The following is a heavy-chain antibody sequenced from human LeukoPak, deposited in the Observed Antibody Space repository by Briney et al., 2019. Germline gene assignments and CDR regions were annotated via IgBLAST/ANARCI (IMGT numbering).Heavy chain of an antibody. CDR2: IYHSGST. D-gene: IGHD3-10*01. CDR1: GGSISSGGYS. CDR3: ASGRLDYGSGSNDYYYYYGMDV. J-gene: IGHJ6*02. Sequence: SQTLSLTCAVSGGSISSGGYSWSWIRQPPGKGLEWIGYIYHSGSTYYNPSLKSRVTISADRSKNQFSLKLSSVTAADTAVYYCASGRLDYGSGSNDYYYYYGMDVWGQGTTVTVSS. V-gene: IGHV4-30-2*01.